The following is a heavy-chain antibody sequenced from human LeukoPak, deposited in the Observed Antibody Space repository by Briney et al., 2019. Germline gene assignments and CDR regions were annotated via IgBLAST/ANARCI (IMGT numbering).Heavy chain of an antibody. J-gene: IGHJ5*02. CDR3: ARDRDRRFDP. D-gene: IGHD3-10*01. CDR1: GASITTYY. Sequence: PSETLSLTCTVSGASITTYYWSWIRQSPGKGLEWIGYISYSRSSNYNPSLKSRVTISVDTSKNQFSLKLTSVTAADTAVYYCARDRDRRFDPWGQGTLVTVSS. CDR2: ISYSRSS. V-gene: IGHV4-59*01.